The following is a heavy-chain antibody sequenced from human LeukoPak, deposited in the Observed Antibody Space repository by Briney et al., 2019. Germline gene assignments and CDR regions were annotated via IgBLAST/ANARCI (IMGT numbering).Heavy chain of an antibody. CDR3: ARVPYSSSEPSDY. D-gene: IGHD6-13*01. V-gene: IGHV4-34*01. Sequence: PSETLSLTCAVYGGPFSGYYWSWIRQPPGKGLEWIGEINHSGSTNYNPSLKSRVTISVDTSKNQFSLKLSSVTAADTAVYYCARVPYSSSEPSDYWGQGTLVTVSS. J-gene: IGHJ4*02. CDR1: GGPFSGYY. CDR2: INHSGST.